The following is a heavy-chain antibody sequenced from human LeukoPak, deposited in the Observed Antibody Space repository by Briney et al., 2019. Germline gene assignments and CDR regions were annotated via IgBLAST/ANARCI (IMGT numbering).Heavy chain of an antibody. CDR1: GGSISSYY. Sequence: SETLSLTCTVSGGSISSYYWSWIRQPAGKGLEWIGRINTSGSTNYIPSLKSRITMSVDTSKNQFSLKLRYVTAADTAVYYCARGPSFSGYDPPGDYWGQGTLATVSS. J-gene: IGHJ4*02. V-gene: IGHV4-4*07. D-gene: IGHD5-12*01. CDR3: ARGPSFSGYDPPGDY. CDR2: INTSGST.